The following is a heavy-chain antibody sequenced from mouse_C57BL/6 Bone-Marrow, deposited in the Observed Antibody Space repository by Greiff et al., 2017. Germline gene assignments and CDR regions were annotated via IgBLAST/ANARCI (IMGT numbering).Heavy chain of an antibody. Sequence: VQLQQSGPELVKPGASVKISCKASGYAFSSSWMNWVKQRPGKGLEWIGRIYPGDGDTNYNGKFKGKATLTADKSSSTAYMQLSSLSSEDSAVYICARRYGNYVSFDYWGERTTLTVSS. CDR2: IYPGDGDT. D-gene: IGHD2-10*02. J-gene: IGHJ2*01. CDR1: GYAFSSSW. V-gene: IGHV1-82*01. CDR3: ARRYGNYVSFDY.